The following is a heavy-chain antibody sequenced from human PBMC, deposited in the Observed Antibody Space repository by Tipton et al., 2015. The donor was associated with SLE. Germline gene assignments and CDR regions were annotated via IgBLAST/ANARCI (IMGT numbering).Heavy chain of an antibody. V-gene: IGHV4-59*02. Sequence: TLSLTCTVSNGSVSSYYWSWIRQPPGKRLEWIGYIYYSGSTNYNPSLKSRVTLSVDTSKNQFSLTLTSVTAADTAVYYCARDLAYAWCYYWGQGTLVTVSS. J-gene: IGHJ4*02. D-gene: IGHD4/OR15-4a*01. CDR2: IYYSGST. CDR1: NGSVSSYY. CDR3: ARDLAYAWCYY.